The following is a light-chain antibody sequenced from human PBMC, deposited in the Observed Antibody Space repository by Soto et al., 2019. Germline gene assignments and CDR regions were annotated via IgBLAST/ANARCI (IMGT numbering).Light chain of an antibody. V-gene: IGKV3-20*01. CDR1: QSVSSNY. CDR2: GAS. J-gene: IGKJ1*01. CDR3: QQYGNSRT. Sequence: EIVLTQSTGTLSLSPGERATLSCRASQSVSSNYLAWYQQKLGQAPRLLIYGASTRATGIPDRFSGSGSGTDFTLTISRLEPEDFAVYYCQQYGNSRTFGQGTKVDIK.